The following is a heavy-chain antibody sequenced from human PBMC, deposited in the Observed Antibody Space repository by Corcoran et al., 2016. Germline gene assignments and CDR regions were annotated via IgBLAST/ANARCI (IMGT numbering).Heavy chain of an antibody. CDR1: GFTFSSYA. J-gene: IGHJ5*02. CDR3: AKSIAGRLDWLDP. V-gene: IGHV3-23*01. Sequence: EVQLLESGGGLVQPGGSLRLSCAASGFTFSSYAMNWVRQAPGKGLEWVSAISGSGGSTYYADSVKGRFTISRDNSKNLLYLQMNSLRAEDTAVYYCAKSIAGRLDWLDPWGQGTLVTVSS. D-gene: IGHD6-6*01. CDR2: ISGSGGST.